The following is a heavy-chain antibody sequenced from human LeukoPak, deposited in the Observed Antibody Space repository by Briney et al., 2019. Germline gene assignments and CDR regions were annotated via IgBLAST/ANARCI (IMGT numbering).Heavy chain of an antibody. J-gene: IGHJ4*02. V-gene: IGHV1-8*01. D-gene: IGHD2-2*01. CDR3: TRAVRNQLLSEY. CDR2: MSPNSGNT. CDR1: GYTFSNYD. Sequence: GASVRVSCKASGYTFSNYDVTWVRQAPGQGLEYMGWMSPNSGNTGFAQKFRGRVTMTSDASTTSAFMELMRLTSEDTAVYYCTRAVRNQLLSEYWGQGTRITVSS.